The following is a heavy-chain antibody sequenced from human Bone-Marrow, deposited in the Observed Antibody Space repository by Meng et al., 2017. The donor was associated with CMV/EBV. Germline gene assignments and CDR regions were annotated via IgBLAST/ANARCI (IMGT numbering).Heavy chain of an antibody. Sequence: GGPLRPSRVATGFTFRSYGMHWVRQAPGKGLGWVPFIRDGGSNKDYADSVTGRFTTSRDNPQNTWFLQMDSLIPEDTAVYYCAKVYRNYEAVYYGMDVWGQGTTVTVSS. J-gene: IGHJ6*02. CDR1: GFTFRSYG. V-gene: IGHV3-30*02. D-gene: IGHD4-11*01. CDR2: IRDGGSNK. CDR3: AKVYRNYEAVYYGMDV.